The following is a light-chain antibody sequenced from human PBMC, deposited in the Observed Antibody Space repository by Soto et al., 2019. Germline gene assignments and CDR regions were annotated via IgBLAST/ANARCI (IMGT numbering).Light chain of an antibody. CDR3: QQYGASSYA. Sequence: EIVLTQSPGTLSLSPGERATLSCRASQSVSRNYLAWYQQKPGQAPRLLMYGASSRATGIPDRFSGSGSRTDFTLTISRLEPEDFAVYYCQQYGASSYAFGQGTKLEIK. V-gene: IGKV3-20*01. CDR1: QSVSRNY. J-gene: IGKJ2*01. CDR2: GAS.